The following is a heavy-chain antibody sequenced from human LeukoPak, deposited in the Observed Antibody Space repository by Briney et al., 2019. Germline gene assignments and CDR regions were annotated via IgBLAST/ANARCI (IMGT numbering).Heavy chain of an antibody. CDR2: IYSGGST. CDR3: ASRISPPSEGDY. J-gene: IGHJ4*02. D-gene: IGHD2-15*01. CDR1: GFTFSNAW. Sequence: GSLRLSCAASGFTFSNAWMSWVRQAPGKGLEWVSVIYSGGSTYYADSVKGRFTISRDNSKNTLYLQMNSLRAEDTAVYYCASRISPPSEGDYWGQGTLVTVSS. V-gene: IGHV3-66*01.